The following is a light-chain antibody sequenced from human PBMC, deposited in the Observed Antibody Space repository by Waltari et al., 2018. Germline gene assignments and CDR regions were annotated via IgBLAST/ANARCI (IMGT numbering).Light chain of an antibody. CDR1: QNLLNSSGHTA. J-gene: IGKJ1*01. CDR3: VQILQTWWT. CDR2: LVS. V-gene: IGKV2-28*01. Sequence: DSVVGQFPLAVPVTPAEPASVACRPSQNLLNSSGHTALAWYLQKPGQSPQLLIYLVSYRASGVPDRFSGSGSGTDFTLKISRVEAEDAGVYYCVQILQTWWTFGQGTKVEI.